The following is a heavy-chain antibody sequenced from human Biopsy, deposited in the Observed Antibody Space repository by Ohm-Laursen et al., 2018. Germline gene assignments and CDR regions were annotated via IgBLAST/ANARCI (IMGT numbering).Heavy chain of an antibody. CDR3: VRGVDYYDPYHYYALDV. CDR1: GKTFSDYY. CDR2: INHSGRT. J-gene: IGHJ6*02. V-gene: IGHV4-34*01. Sequence: GTLSLTCEVYGKTFSDYYWSWTRQTPGKGLEWIGEINHSGRTNYSPSLKSRVTISVDTSKNQFSLKVRSVTAADTAVYYCVRGVDYYDPYHYYALDVWGQGTTVTVSS. D-gene: IGHD3-22*01.